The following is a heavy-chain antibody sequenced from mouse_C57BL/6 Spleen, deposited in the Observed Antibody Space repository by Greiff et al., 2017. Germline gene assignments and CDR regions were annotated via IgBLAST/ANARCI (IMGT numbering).Heavy chain of an antibody. V-gene: IGHV5-12*01. CDR1: GFTFSDYY. CDR3: ARLELTGTDAMDY. J-gene: IGHJ4*01. CDR2: ISNGGGST. D-gene: IGHD4-1*01. Sequence: EVMLVESGGGLVQPGGSLKLSCAASGFTFSDYYMYWVRQTPEKRLEWVAYISNGGGSTYYPDTVKGRFTISRDNAKNTLYLQMSRLKSEDTAMYYCARLELTGTDAMDYWGQGTSVTVSS.